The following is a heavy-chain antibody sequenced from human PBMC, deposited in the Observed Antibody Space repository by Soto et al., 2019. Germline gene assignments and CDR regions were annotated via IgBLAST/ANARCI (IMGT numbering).Heavy chain of an antibody. CDR1: GGSITSGNW. J-gene: IGHJ4*02. D-gene: IGHD4-17*01. CDR2: IYHSGST. CDR3: ARYGDYPYFDS. V-gene: IGHV4-4*02. Sequence: QVQLQESGPGLMKPSGTLSLTCAVSGGSITSGNWWNWVRQPPGKGLEWIGEIYHSGSTNYNPSLKSRVPISVDKSKSHFSLRLTSVTAADTAVHYCARYGDYPYFDSWGQGTLITVSS.